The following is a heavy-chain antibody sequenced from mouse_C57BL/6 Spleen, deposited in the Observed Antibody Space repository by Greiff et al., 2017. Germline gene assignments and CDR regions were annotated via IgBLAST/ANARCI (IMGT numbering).Heavy chain of an antibody. J-gene: IGHJ3*01. CDR2: ISSGSSTI. CDR1: GFTFSDYG. CDR3: ARHYYGNSAWFAY. Sequence: EVKLVESGGGLVKPGGSLKLSCAASGFTFSDYGMHWVRQAPEKGLEWVAYISSGSSTIYYADTVKGRFTISRDNAKNTLFLQMTSLRSEDTAMYYCARHYYGNSAWFAYWGQGTLFTVSA. D-gene: IGHD2-1*01. V-gene: IGHV5-17*01.